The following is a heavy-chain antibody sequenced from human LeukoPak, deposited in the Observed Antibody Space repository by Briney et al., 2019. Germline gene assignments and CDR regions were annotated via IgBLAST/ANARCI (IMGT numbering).Heavy chain of an antibody. CDR2: ISSSSSYT. D-gene: IGHD3-10*01. J-gene: IGHJ4*02. CDR1: GFTFSDYY. CDR3: ARWEPYYYGSGDY. V-gene: IGHV3-11*03. Sequence: PGGSLRLSCAASGFTFSDYYMSWIRQAPGKGLEWVSYISSSSSYTNYADSVKGRFTISRDNAKNSLYPQMNSLRAEDTAVYYCARWEPYYYGSGDYWGQGTLVTVSS.